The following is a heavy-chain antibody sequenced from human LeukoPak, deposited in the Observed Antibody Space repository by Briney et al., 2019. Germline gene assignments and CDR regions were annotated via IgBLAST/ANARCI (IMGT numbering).Heavy chain of an antibody. CDR2: INHSGST. J-gene: IGHJ3*02. V-gene: IGHV4-34*01. CDR3: PRGSPTYYDFWSGYSGGDAFDI. CDR1: GGSFSGYY. Sequence: SETLSLTCAVYGGSFSGYYWSWIRQPPGKGLEWIGEINHSGSTNYNPSLKSRVTIPVDTPKNQFSLKLSSVTGADTPGYYFPRGSPTYYDFWSGYSGGDAFDIWGQGTMVTVSS. D-gene: IGHD3-3*01.